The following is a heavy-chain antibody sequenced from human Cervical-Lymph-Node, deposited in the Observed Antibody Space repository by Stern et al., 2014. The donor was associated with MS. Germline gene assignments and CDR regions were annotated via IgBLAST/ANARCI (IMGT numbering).Heavy chain of an antibody. J-gene: IGHJ4*02. Sequence: VQLVQSGAEVKKPGASVKISCKASGYTFTNYYMHWVRQAPGQGLEWMGIINPSGDSTRYAPKSEGRVTMTRDTSTSTVNMELSSLTSGDTAVYYCARLRGYNVLTGYLDYWGQGTLVTVSS. V-gene: IGHV1-46*01. CDR3: ARLRGYNVLTGYLDY. CDR2: INPSGDST. CDR1: GYTFTNYY. D-gene: IGHD3-9*01.